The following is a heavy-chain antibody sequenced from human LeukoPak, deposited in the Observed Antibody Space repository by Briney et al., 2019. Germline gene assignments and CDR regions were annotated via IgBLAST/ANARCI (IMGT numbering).Heavy chain of an antibody. J-gene: IGHJ4*02. CDR1: GYSFTSYW. V-gene: IGHV5-51*01. CDR2: IYPVDSDT. Sequence: GESLKISCKGSGYSFTSYWIGWVRQMPGKGLEWMGIIYPVDSDTRYSPSFQGQVTISADKSISTAYLQWSSLKASDTAVYFCARLGYCSGASCPRAPPVDYWGQGTLVTVSS. CDR3: ARLGYCSGASCPRAPPVDY. D-gene: IGHD2-15*01.